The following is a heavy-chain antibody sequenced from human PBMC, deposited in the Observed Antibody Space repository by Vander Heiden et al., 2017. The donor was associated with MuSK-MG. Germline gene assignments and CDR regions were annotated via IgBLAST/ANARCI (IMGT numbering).Heavy chain of an antibody. V-gene: IGHV3-30*18. CDR3: VKETYITSWQFDY. CDR1: GFKFRNFG. CDR2: ISYDGNTK. J-gene: IGHJ4*02. Sequence: QVQLVEAGGGGDQHGTSLRVSCAATGFKFRNFGMQWVRQPPGKELDLVAVISYDGNTKYYGNSSKGRFTISRDNSKNTVYLQMNSLRPEDPAVYYCVKETYITSWQFDYWGRGTLVSVSS. D-gene: IGHD2-2*01.